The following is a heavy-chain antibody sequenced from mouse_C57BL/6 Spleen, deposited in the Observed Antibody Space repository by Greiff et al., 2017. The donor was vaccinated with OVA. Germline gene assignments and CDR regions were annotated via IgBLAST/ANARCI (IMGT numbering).Heavy chain of an antibody. Sequence: EVRLVESGGGLVKPGGSLNLSCPASGFTFSSYTMSWVRQTPEKGLEWVATIRGGGGNTYYPDSVESRFTIARDNAKSTVYLQRSSLRSEDTALYYCARHDGYYWGQGTTLTVSS. V-gene: IGHV5-9*01. CDR3: ARHDGYY. CDR2: IRGGGGNT. J-gene: IGHJ2*01. CDR1: GFTFSSYT. D-gene: IGHD2-3*01.